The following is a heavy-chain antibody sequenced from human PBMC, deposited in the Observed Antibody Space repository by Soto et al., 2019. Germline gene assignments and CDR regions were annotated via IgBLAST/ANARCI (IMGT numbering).Heavy chain of an antibody. CDR2: IYYSGRT. J-gene: IGHJ4*02. Sequence: QVQLQESGPGLMKPSETLSLTCTVSGGSISSYYWSWIRQPPGKGLEWIGYIYYSGRTNYNPSLKSRVTISVDTSKNQFSLKLSSVTAADTAVYYCARASCISTSCYAWELGFDYWGQGTLVTVSS. V-gene: IGHV4-59*01. CDR1: GGSISSYY. D-gene: IGHD2-2*01. CDR3: ARASCISTSCYAWELGFDY.